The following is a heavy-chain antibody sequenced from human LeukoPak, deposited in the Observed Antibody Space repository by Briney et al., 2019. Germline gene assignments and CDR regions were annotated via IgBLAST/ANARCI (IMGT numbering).Heavy chain of an antibody. CDR3: TTDPSYGGNPTGDY. CDR1: GFTFSNAW. V-gene: IGHV3-15*01. D-gene: IGHD4-23*01. J-gene: IGHJ4*02. CDR2: IKSKTDGGTT. Sequence: GGSLRLSCAASGFTFSNAWMSWVRRAPGKGLEWVGRIKSKTDGGTTDYAAPVKGRFTISRDDSKNTLYLQMNSLKTEDTAVYYCTTDPSYGGNPTGDYWGQGTLVTVSS.